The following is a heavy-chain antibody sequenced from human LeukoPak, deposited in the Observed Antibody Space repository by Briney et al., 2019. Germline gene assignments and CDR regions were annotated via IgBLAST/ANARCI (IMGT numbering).Heavy chain of an antibody. CDR1: GFSLSTSGMC. J-gene: IGHJ4*02. CDR3: ARSSYYHQQLDNGPAFDY. V-gene: IGHV2-70*20. CDR2: LDWDDDK. Sequence: ESGPTLVKPTQTLTLTCTFSGFSLSTSGMCVSWVRQPPGKALEWLALLDWDDDKYYSTSLKTRLTISKDTSKNQVVLTMTNMDPVDTATYYCARSSYYHQQLDNGPAFDYWGQGTLVTVSS. D-gene: IGHD3-3*02.